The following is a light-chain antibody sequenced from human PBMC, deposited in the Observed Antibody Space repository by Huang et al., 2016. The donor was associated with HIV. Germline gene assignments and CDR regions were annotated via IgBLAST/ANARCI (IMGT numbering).Light chain of an antibody. CDR3: QQYNNWLLS. Sequence: IVMTQSPATLSVSPGDRATLSCRANKSVSSNLAWYQQRRGQAPRLLIDGSSTRAPGIPARFSGRGAGTEFTLTISSLQSEDFALYYCQQYNNWLLSFGGGTRVDI. CDR2: GSS. CDR1: KSVSSN. J-gene: IGKJ4*01. V-gene: IGKV3-15*01.